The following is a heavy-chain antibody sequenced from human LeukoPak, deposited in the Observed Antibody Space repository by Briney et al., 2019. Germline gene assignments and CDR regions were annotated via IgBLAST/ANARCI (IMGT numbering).Heavy chain of an antibody. CDR3: ARFTVTTAY. V-gene: IGHV4-34*01. CDR1: GGSFSGYY. Sequence: SETLSLTCAVYGGSFSGYYWSWIRQPPGKGLEWVGEVNHSGSTNYNPSLKSRVTISVDTSKNQFSLKLSSVTAADTAVYYCARFTVTTAYWGQGTLVTVSS. D-gene: IGHD4-11*01. J-gene: IGHJ4*02. CDR2: VNHSGST.